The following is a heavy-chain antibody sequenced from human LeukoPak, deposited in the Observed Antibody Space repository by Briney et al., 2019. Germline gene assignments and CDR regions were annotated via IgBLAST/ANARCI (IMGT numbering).Heavy chain of an antibody. J-gene: IGHJ3*02. CDR2: IYPGDSDT. D-gene: IGHD6-19*01. CDR3: ARQGYISGWEGAFDI. V-gene: IGHV5-51*01. Sequence: GESLKISCKGSGYSFTSHWIAWVRQLPGKGLEWMGIIYPGDSDTRYSPSFQGQVTISADKSISTAYLQWSTLKASDSAMYYCARQGYISGWEGAFDIWGQGTMVTVSS. CDR1: GYSFTSHW.